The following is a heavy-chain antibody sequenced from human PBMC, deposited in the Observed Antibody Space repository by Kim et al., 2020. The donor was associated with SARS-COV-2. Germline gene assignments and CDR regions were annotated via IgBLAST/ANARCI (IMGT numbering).Heavy chain of an antibody. CDR2: IRCKPNNNAT. Sequence: GGSLRLSCAASGFTFSGSTMHWVRQASGNGLEWVRRIRCKPNNNATAYAVSVKGKISISRDDSKNTAYLQMSSLKTEDTAIYYCTRVNPIQGGWYDALDIWGQGTTLTVSS. CDR1: GFTFSGST. J-gene: IGHJ3*02. V-gene: IGHV3-73*01. D-gene: IGHD6-19*01. CDR3: TRVNPIQGGWYDALDI.